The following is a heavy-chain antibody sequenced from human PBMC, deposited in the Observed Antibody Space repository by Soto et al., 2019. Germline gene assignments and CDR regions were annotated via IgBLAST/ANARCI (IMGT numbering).Heavy chain of an antibody. CDR1: GGSISSGGYY. D-gene: IGHD2-2*01. J-gene: IGHJ5*02. CDR2: IYYSGST. V-gene: IGHV4-31*03. Sequence: QVQLQESGPGLVKPSQTLSHTCTVSGGSISSGGYYWSWIRQHPGKGLEWIGYIYYSGSTYYNPSLKSRVTISVDTSKNQFSLKLSSVTAADTAVYYCAREKVVVVPAATYNWFDPWGQGTLVTVSS. CDR3: AREKVVVVPAATYNWFDP.